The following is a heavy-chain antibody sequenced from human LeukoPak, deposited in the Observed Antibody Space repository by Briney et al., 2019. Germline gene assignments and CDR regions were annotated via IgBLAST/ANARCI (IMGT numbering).Heavy chain of an antibody. D-gene: IGHD3-10*01. V-gene: IGHV3-23*01. Sequence: PGGSLRLSCAASGFTFSSYAMSWVRQTPERGLEWVSAITGGGDSAYYPDSVKGRFTISRDNSKNTLYLQMNSLRAEDTAVYYCAKSAGTYGSDEKDYWGQGTLVTVSS. CDR2: ITGGGDSA. CDR1: GFTFSSYA. CDR3: AKSAGTYGSDEKDY. J-gene: IGHJ4*02.